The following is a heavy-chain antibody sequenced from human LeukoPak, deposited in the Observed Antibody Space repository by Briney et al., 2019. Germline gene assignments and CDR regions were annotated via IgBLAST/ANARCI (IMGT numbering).Heavy chain of an antibody. CDR3: VRDNSGVDY. V-gene: IGHV3-74*01. Sequence: GGSLRLSCAASGFTFNRYWMQWVRQAPGKGLVWVSHITSDGSSTSYADSVKGRFTTSRDNAKSTLYLQMNSLRAEDTAVYYCVRDNSGVDYWGQGTLVTVSS. D-gene: IGHD7-27*01. J-gene: IGHJ4*02. CDR2: ITSDGSST. CDR1: GFTFNRYW.